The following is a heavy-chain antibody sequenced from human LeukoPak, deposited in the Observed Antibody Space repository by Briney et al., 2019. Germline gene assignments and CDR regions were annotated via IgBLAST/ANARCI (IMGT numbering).Heavy chain of an antibody. CDR1: GFTFSDYD. CDR2: IGTAGDT. J-gene: IGHJ4*02. Sequence: GGSLRLSCAASGFTFSDYDMHWVRQATGKGLEWVSDIGTAGDTYYTGSVKGRFTISRENAKNSLYLQMNSQRAGDTAVYYCARVAKERVGGVYYFDYWGQGTLVTVSS. D-gene: IGHD1-1*01. V-gene: IGHV3-13*01. CDR3: ARVAKERVGGVYYFDY.